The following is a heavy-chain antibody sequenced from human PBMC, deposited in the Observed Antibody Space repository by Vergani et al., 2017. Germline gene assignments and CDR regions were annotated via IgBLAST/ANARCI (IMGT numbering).Heavy chain of an antibody. CDR1: GFTFSSYS. CDR2: ISSSSSYI. D-gene: IGHD3-10*01. V-gene: IGHV3-21*04. J-gene: IGHJ6*02. CDR3: ARGGGSDYYYYGMDV. Sequence: EVQLVESGGGLVQPGRSLRLSCAASGFTFSSYSMNWVRQAPGKGLEWVSSISSSSSYIYYADSVKGRFTISRDNAKNSLYLQMNSLRAEDTALYHCARGGGSDYYYYGMDVWGQGTTVTVSS.